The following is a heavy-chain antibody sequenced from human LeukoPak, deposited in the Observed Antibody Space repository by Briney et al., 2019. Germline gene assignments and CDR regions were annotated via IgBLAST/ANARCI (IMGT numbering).Heavy chain of an antibody. CDR3: ARGGEIWLHFDY. CDR2: VYYSGST. V-gene: IGHV4-31*03. CDR1: GGSISTGGYY. D-gene: IGHD5-18*01. J-gene: IGHJ4*02. Sequence: SETLSLTCTVSGGSISTGGYYWSWIRQHPGKGLEWIGYVYYSGSTYYNPSLKSRVTISVDTSKNQFSLKLSSVTAADTAVYYCARGGEIWLHFDYWGQGTLVTVSS.